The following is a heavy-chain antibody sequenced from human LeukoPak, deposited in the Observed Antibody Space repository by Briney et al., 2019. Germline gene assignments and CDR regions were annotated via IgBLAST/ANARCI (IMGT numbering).Heavy chain of an antibody. CDR3: ARVGRYCSSTSCPAGEAFDI. Sequence: GSSVKVSCKGSGGTFISYAISWVRQAPGQGLEWMGGIIPIFGTANYAQKFQGRVTITTDESTSTAYMELSSLRSEDTAVYYCARVGRYCSSTSCPAGEAFDIWGQGTMVTVSS. CDR1: GGTFISYA. J-gene: IGHJ3*02. D-gene: IGHD2-2*01. V-gene: IGHV1-69*05. CDR2: IIPIFGTA.